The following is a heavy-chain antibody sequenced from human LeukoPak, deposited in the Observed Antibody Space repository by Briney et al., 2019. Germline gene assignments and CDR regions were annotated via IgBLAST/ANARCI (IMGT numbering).Heavy chain of an antibody. CDR1: GGSISSGDYY. CDR3: ASLYGSGSHGVDY. J-gene: IGHJ4*02. D-gene: IGHD3-10*01. CDR2: IYYSGST. Sequence: SETLSLTCTVSGGSISSGDYYWSWIRQPPGKGLEWIGYIYYSGSTYYNPSLKSRVTISVDTSKNQFSLKLSSVTAADTAVYYCASLYGSGSHGVDYWGQGTLVTVSS. V-gene: IGHV4-30-4*08.